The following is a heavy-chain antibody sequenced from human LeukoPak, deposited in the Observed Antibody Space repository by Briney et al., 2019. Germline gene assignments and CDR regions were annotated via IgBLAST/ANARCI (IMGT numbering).Heavy chain of an antibody. CDR2: TYYRSKWYS. CDR3: ARFNWNYDLETNFDY. J-gene: IGHJ4*02. Sequence: SQTLSLTCAISGDSVSSNGASWNWIRQSPSRGLEWLGRTYYRSKWYSDYAVSVKRRITINPDTSKNQFSLQLDSVTPEDTAVYYCARFNWNYDLETNFDYWGQGTLVTVSS. CDR1: GDSVSSNGAS. D-gene: IGHD1-7*01. V-gene: IGHV6-1*01.